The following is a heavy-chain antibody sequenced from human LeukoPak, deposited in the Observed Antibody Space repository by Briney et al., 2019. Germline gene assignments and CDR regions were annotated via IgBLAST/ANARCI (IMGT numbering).Heavy chain of an antibody. V-gene: IGHV4-39*01. CDR1: GGSISSSSYY. D-gene: IGHD2-2*01. CDR2: IYYSGST. CDR3: ARLQRRVVPAALNLLPAFGI. J-gene: IGHJ3*02. Sequence: SGTLSLTCAVSGGSISSSSYYWGWIRQPPGKGLEWIGSIYYSGSTYYNPSLKSRVTISVDTSKNQFSLKLSSVTAADTAVYYCARLQRRVVPAALNLLPAFGIWGQGTMVTVSS.